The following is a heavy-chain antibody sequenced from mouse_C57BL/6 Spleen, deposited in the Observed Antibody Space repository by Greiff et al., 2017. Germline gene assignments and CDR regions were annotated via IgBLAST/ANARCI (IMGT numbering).Heavy chain of an antibody. V-gene: IGHV1-80*01. J-gene: IGHJ4*01. CDR1: GYAFSSYW. CDR2: IDPGDGNT. Sequence: QVQLQQSGAELVKPGASVKISCKASGYAFSSYWMNWVKQRPGQGLEWIGKIDPGDGNTNYNGKFKGKATLTADKSSSTAYMQLSSLTSEDSAVXYCAARREDLNYDMDYWGQGTSVTVSS. CDR3: AARREDLNYDMDY.